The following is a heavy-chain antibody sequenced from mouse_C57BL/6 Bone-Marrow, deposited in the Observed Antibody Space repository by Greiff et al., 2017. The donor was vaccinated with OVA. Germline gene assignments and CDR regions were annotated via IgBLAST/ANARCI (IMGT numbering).Heavy chain of an antibody. CDR1: GYPFTSYW. Sequence: QVQLQQPGAELVKPGASVKMSCKASGYPFTSYWITWVKQRPGQGLEWIGDIYPGSGSTNYNEKFKSKATLTVDTSSSTAYMQLSSLTSEDAAVDYCARDHYGSSLYAMDDWGQGTSVTVSS. CDR3: ARDHYGSSLYAMDD. J-gene: IGHJ4*01. V-gene: IGHV1-55*01. D-gene: IGHD1-1*01. CDR2: IYPGSGST.